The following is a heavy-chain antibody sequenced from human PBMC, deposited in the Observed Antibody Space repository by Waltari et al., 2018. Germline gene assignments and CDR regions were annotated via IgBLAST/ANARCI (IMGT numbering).Heavy chain of an antibody. Sequence: QVQLVQSGAEVQQPGSSVKVSCKASGGTFSSYALSWVLPSPGQGLEWMGGIIPICGTANYAQKFQGRVTITADESTSTAYMELSSLRSEDTAVYYCARGYCSGGSCPYFDYWGQGTLVTVSA. D-gene: IGHD2-15*01. CDR3: ARGYCSGGSCPYFDY. V-gene: IGHV1-69*13. CDR2: IIPICGTA. CDR1: GGTFSSYA. J-gene: IGHJ4*02.